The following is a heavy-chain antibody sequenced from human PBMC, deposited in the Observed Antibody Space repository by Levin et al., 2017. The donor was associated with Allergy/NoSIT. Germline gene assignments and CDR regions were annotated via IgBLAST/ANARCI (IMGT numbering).Heavy chain of an antibody. CDR3: APGYCSSTSCYHYFDY. CDR2: ISVSSSTI. D-gene: IGHD2-2*01. Sequence: GESLKISCTASGFTFSSYSMNWVRQAPGKGLEWVSYISVSSSTIYYADSVKGRFTISRDNAKNSLYLQMNSLRAEDTAVYYCAPGYCSSTSCYHYFDYWGQGTLVTVSS. V-gene: IGHV3-48*01. CDR1: GFTFSSYS. J-gene: IGHJ4*02.